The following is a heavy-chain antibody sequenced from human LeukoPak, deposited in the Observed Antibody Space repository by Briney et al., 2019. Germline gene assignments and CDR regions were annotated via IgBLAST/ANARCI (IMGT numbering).Heavy chain of an antibody. Sequence: AGGSLRLSCAASGFTFSSYWMHWVRQAPGKGRVWVSRINRDGSSTSYADSVKGRFTISTDNAKNTMYLQMNSLRAEDTAVYYCARAGGFLEWLLADYFDYWGQGTLVTVSS. J-gene: IGHJ4*02. V-gene: IGHV3-74*01. CDR3: ARAGGFLEWLLADYFDY. CDR2: INRDGSST. D-gene: IGHD3-3*01. CDR1: GFTFSSYW.